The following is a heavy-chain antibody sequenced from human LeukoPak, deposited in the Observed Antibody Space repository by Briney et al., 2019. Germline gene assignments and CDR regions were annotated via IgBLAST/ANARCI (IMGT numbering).Heavy chain of an antibody. CDR3: AREATYYYDSSGYYLFDY. J-gene: IGHJ4*02. D-gene: IGHD3-22*01. CDR1: GDSVSSNSAA. CDR2: TYYRSKWYN. V-gene: IGHV6-1*01. Sequence: SQTLSLTCAISGDSVSSNSAAWNCIRQSPSRGLEWLGRTYYRSKWYNDYAVSVKSRITINPDTSKNQFSLQLNSVTPEDTAVYYCAREATYYYDSSGYYLFDYWGQGTLVTVSS.